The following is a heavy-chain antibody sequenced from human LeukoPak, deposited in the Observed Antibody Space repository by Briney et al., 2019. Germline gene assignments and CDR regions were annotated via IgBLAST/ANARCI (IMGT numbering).Heavy chain of an antibody. D-gene: IGHD6-13*01. V-gene: IGHV4-39*07. CDR1: GGSISSSNYY. CDR3: ASQGTSWYVGWFDP. CDR2: IFNSGST. Sequence: SETLSLTCTVSGGSISSSNYYWGWIRQPPGKGLEWIGYIFNSGSTYYNPSFKSRVTMSVDTSKSQFSLKLTSVTAADTAVYCCASQGTSWYVGWFDPWGQGTPVIVSS. J-gene: IGHJ5*02.